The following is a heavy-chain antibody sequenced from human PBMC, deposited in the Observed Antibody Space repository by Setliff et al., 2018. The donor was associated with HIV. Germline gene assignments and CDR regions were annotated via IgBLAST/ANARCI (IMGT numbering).Heavy chain of an antibody. CDR3: ATDNGPSYSMDI. CDR2: LKKSRDGGKT. V-gene: IGHV3-15*01. CDR1: GFTFNNAW. J-gene: IGHJ6*02. D-gene: IGHD2-21*01. Sequence: GGSLRLSCAASGFTFNNAWMNWVRQAPGKGLEWLGRLKKSRDGGKTDYASHVKGRFTISRDDSKNTLYMQMNSLKTDDTGVYFCATDNGPSYSMDIWGQGTTVTVSS.